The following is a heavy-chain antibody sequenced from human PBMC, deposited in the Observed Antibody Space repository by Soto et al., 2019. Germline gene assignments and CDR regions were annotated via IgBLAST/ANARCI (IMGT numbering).Heavy chain of an antibody. CDR1: GFIFSNYN. V-gene: IGHV3-48*02. CDR3: TRQNLADSSGWYP. J-gene: IGHJ5*02. Sequence: DVQLVESGGGLVQPGGSLRLSCAASGFIFSNYNMNWVRQAPGKGLEWVSYISYSGNTIYYAGSVKGRFTISRDNAKNSLYLQMNSLRDEDTAVYYCTRQNLADSSGWYPWGQGTLVTVSS. CDR2: ISYSGNTI. D-gene: IGHD6-19*01.